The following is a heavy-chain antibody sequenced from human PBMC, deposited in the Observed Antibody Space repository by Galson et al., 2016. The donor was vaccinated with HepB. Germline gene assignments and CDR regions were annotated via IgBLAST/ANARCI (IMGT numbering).Heavy chain of an antibody. CDR3: TTGLEKWLQFDAFDI. D-gene: IGHD5-24*01. J-gene: IGHJ3*02. CDR2: IKSKTDGVTT. Sequence: SLRLSCAASGFTFINAWMTWVRQAPGKGLEWVGRIKSKTDGVTTDYGAPVRGRFTISRDDSKNTVYLQMNRLKGEDTAVYYCTTGLEKWLQFDAFDIWGQGTMVTVSS. CDR1: GFTFINAW. V-gene: IGHV3-15*01.